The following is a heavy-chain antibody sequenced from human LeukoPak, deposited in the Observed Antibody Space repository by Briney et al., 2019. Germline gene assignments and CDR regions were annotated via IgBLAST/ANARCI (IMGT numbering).Heavy chain of an antibody. V-gene: IGHV1-18*01. CDR1: GYTFTSYG. CDR3: ATSLRGFGPSYFDY. J-gene: IGHJ4*02. D-gene: IGHD3-10*01. Sequence: ASVNVSCKASGYTFTSYGISWVRQAPGQGLEWMGWISAYNGNTNYAQKLQGRVTMTTDTSTSTAYMELRSLRSDDTAVYYCATSLRGFGPSYFDYWGQGTLVTVSS. CDR2: ISAYNGNT.